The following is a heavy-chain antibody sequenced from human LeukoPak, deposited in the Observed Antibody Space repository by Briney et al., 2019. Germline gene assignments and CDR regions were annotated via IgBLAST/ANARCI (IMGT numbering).Heavy chain of an antibody. CDR2: LPYDGNNE. J-gene: IGHJ4*02. Sequence: GGSLRLSCAASGFFFSNSGMHWVRQAPGKRLEWVAILPYDGNNEYYADSVKGRFTASRDNSENTLYLQMNSLRSEDTAIYYCAKDGLYCTGGSCCNLLNSWGQGTLVIVSS. CDR3: AKDGLYCTGGSCCNLLNS. CDR1: GFFFSNSG. D-gene: IGHD2-15*01. V-gene: IGHV3-30*18.